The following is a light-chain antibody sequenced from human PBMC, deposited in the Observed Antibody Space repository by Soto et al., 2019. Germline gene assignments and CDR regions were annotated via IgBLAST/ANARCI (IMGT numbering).Light chain of an antibody. J-gene: IGKJ5*01. CDR1: QGIDSS. Sequence: LLSQSPSSLSASVGDRVTITCRASQGIDSSFAWYQQKPGKAPRLLIYAASSLQSGVPSRFSGSGSGTDFTLTISSLQPEDFATYYCQQLDDYPITFGQGTRLDIK. CDR3: QQLDDYPIT. CDR2: AAS. V-gene: IGKV1-9*01.